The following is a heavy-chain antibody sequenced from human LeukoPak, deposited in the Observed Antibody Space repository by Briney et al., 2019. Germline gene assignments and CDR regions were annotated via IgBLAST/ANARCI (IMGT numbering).Heavy chain of an antibody. J-gene: IGHJ4*02. CDR1: GFTVSSNY. CDR3: ARLGSRNYDSSGYYLDYFDY. D-gene: IGHD3-22*01. Sequence: GGSLRLSCAASGFTVSSNYMSWVRLAPGKGLEWVSVIYSGGSTYYADSVKGRFTISRDNSKNTLYLQMNSLRAEDTAVYCCARLGSRNYDSSGYYLDYFDYWGQGTLVTVSS. V-gene: IGHV3-66*02. CDR2: IYSGGST.